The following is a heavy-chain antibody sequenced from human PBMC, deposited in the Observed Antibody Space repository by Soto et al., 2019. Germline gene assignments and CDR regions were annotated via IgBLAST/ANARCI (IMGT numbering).Heavy chain of an antibody. CDR3: ARSYYDSNNYYYYFDL. V-gene: IGHV1-69*13. D-gene: IGHD3-22*01. CDR2: IIPLFGTT. J-gene: IGHJ4*02. CDR1: GGTFSLYA. Sequence: SVKVSCKASGGTFSLYAISWVQQAPGQGLEWMGGIIPLFGTTNYAQKFQGTVTITADESTTTAYMELSSLRSEDTAVYYCARSYYDSNNYYYYFDLWGQGTPVTVS.